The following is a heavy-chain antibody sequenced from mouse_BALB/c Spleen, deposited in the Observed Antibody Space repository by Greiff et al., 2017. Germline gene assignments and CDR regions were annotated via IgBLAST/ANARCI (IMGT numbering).Heavy chain of an antibody. J-gene: IGHJ4*01. CDR2: IYPGNSDT. V-gene: IGHV1-5*01. Sequence: EVQLQQSGTVLARPGASVKMSCKASGYSFTSYWMHWVKQRPGQGLEWIGAIYPGNSDTSYNQKFKGKAKLTAVTSASTAYMELSSLTNEDSAVYYCTRTEEIYDYDEGGAMDYWGQGTSVTVSS. CDR3: TRTEEIYDYDEGGAMDY. D-gene: IGHD2-4*01. CDR1: GYSFTSYW.